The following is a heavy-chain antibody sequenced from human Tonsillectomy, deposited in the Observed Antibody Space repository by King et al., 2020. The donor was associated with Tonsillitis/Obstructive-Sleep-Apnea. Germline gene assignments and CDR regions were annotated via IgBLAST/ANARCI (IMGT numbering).Heavy chain of an antibody. Sequence: VQLVESGAEVKKPGASVKVSCKASGYTFTSYGISWVRQAPGQGLEWMGWISAYNGNTNYAQKLQGRVTMTTDTSTSTAYMELRSLRSDDTAGYYCAREGRQYDFWSGSAFDSWGQGTMVTVSS. CDR1: GYTFTSYG. CDR3: AREGRQYDFWSGSAFDS. J-gene: IGHJ3*02. V-gene: IGHV1-18*01. D-gene: IGHD3-3*01. CDR2: ISAYNGNT.